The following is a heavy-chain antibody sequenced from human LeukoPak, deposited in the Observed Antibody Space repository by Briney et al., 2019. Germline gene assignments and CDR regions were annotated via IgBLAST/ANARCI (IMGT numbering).Heavy chain of an antibody. CDR1: GFTFNTFN. V-gene: IGHV3-21*01. J-gene: IGHJ4*02. CDR2: INSGGDYK. D-gene: IGHD3-9*01. CDR3: ARGHYDVLASSYKWTPDY. Sequence: PGGSLRLSCASSGFTFNTFNMNWFRQAPGKGLEWVSSINSGGDYKYYADSVKGRFTTSRDNAKNSLSLQLNTLRVEDTAIYYSARGHYDVLASSYKWTPDYWGQGTLVTVSS.